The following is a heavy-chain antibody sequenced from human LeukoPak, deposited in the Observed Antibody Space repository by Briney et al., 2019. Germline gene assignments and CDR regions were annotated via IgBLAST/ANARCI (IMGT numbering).Heavy chain of an antibody. D-gene: IGHD4-17*01. CDR2: IRGTGGTT. CDR3: GKDPNGDYVGAFDF. V-gene: IGHV3-23*01. CDR1: GFTFSDYA. Sequence: GGSLRLSCAASGFTFSDYALIWVRQAPGKGLEWISAIRGTGGTTYYADSVKGRCTISRDNSRNTVYLQMNSLRAEDTALYFCGKDPNGDYVGAFDFWGPGTMATVSS. J-gene: IGHJ3*01.